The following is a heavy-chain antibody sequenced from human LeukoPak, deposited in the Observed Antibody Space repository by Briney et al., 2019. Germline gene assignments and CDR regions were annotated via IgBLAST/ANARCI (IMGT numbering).Heavy chain of an antibody. CDR2: IYYSGST. D-gene: IGHD3-9*01. CDR3: ARLTGYYARFDP. Sequence: SETLSLTCTVFGGSISSYYWSWIRQPPGKGLEWIGYIYYSGSTNYNPSLKSRVTISVDTSKNQFSLKLSSVTAADTAVYYCARLTGYYARFDPWGQGTLVTVSS. CDR1: GGSISSYY. V-gene: IGHV4-59*08. J-gene: IGHJ5*02.